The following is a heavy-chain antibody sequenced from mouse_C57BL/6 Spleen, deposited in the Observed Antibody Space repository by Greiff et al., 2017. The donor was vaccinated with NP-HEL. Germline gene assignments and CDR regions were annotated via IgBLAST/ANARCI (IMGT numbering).Heavy chain of an antibody. Sequence: QVQLQQPGAELVKPGASVKLSCKASGYTFTSYWMHWVKQRPGQGLEWIGMIHPNSGSTNYNEKFKSKATLTVDKSSSTAYLQLSSLTSEDSAVYYSARELTGTFAYWGQGTLVTVSA. V-gene: IGHV1-64*01. CDR2: IHPNSGST. CDR1: GYTFTSYW. CDR3: ARELTGTFAY. J-gene: IGHJ3*01. D-gene: IGHD4-1*01.